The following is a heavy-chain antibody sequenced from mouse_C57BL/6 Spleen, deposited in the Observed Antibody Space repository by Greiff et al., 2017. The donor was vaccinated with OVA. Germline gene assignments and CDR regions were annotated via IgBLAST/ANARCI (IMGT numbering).Heavy chain of an antibody. J-gene: IGHJ2*01. Sequence: VQLQQSGPELVKPGASVKISCKASGYTFTDYYMNWVKQSHGKSLEWIGDINPNNGGTSYNQKFKGKATLTVDKSSSTAYMELRSLTSEDSAVYYCARSSPLITTVVDYWGKGTTLTVSS. CDR3: ARSSPLITTVVDY. CDR1: GYTFTDYY. V-gene: IGHV1-26*01. CDR2: INPNNGGT. D-gene: IGHD1-1*01.